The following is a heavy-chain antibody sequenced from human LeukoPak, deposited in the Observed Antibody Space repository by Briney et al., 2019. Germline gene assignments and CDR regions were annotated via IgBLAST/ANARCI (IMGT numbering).Heavy chain of an antibody. D-gene: IGHD6-13*01. Sequence: GGSLRLSCAASGFTSSSYGMHWVRQAPGKGLEWVAVIWYDGSNKYYADSVKGRFTISRDNSKNTLYLQMNSLRAEDTAVYYCARAAAADLGMDVWGQGTTVTVSS. CDR1: GFTSSSYG. J-gene: IGHJ6*02. V-gene: IGHV3-33*01. CDR3: ARAAAADLGMDV. CDR2: IWYDGSNK.